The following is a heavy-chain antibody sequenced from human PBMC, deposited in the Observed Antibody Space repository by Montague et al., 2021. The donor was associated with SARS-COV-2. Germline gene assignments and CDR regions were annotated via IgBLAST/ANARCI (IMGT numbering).Heavy chain of an antibody. D-gene: IGHD4-17*01. Sequence: SETLSLNCSVSGGSISSSSYFWGWIRQPPGKGLEWIGSIYYSGGTYSNSSLKSRVTISVDTSKNQFSLKLSSVTAADTAVYYCARHLNYRDYGGDDYWGQGTLVTVSS. CDR1: GGSISSSSYF. CDR2: IYYSGGT. CDR3: ARHLNYRDYGGDDY. V-gene: IGHV4-39*01. J-gene: IGHJ4*02.